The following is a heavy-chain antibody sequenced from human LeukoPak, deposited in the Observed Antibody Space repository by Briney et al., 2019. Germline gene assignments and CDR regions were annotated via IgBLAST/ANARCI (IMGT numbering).Heavy chain of an antibody. CDR1: GGSISDYY. Sequence: ASETLSLTCTGSGGSISDYYWSWIRQPPGKGLEWIGYIHYSGSTDQNPSLKSRVTISVDTSKNQFSLKLGSVTAADTAVYYCAGTKGGYKEFDYWGQGTLVTVSS. D-gene: IGHD5-24*01. J-gene: IGHJ4*02. CDR2: IHYSGST. CDR3: AGTKGGYKEFDY. V-gene: IGHV4-59*01.